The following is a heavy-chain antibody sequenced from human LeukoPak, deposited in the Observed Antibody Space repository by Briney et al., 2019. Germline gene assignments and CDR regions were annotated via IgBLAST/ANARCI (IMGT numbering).Heavy chain of an antibody. CDR1: GGSVSSGSYY. CDR3: AREGRAGYNLGY. Sequence: SETLSLTCTVSGGSVSSGSYYWSWIRQPPGKGLEWIGYIYYSGSTNYNPSLKSRVTISVDTSKNQFSLKLSSVTAADTAVYYCAREGRAGYNLGYWGQGTLVTVSS. V-gene: IGHV4-61*01. J-gene: IGHJ4*02. CDR2: IYYSGST. D-gene: IGHD5-24*01.